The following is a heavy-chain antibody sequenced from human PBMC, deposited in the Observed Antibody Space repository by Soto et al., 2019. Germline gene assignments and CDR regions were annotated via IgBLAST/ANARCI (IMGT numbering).Heavy chain of an antibody. CDR3: ARGVAATRSNNWFDP. D-gene: IGHD2-15*01. J-gene: IGHJ5*02. CDR1: GGSFSGYY. CDR2: INHSGST. Sequence: QVQLQQWGAGLLKPSETLSLTCAVYGGSFSGYYWSWIRQPPGKGLEWIGEINHSGSTNYNPSLKRRVTISVDTSKNQFSLKLSSVTAADTAVYYCARGVAATRSNNWFDPWGQGTLVTVSS. V-gene: IGHV4-34*01.